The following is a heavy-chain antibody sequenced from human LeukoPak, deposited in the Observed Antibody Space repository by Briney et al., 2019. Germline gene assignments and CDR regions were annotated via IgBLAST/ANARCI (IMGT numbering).Heavy chain of an antibody. V-gene: IGHV4-39*01. Sequence: PSETLSLTCPISGGSLTTNTFYWGWIRQPPGKGLEWIGTVYYTGITHYNPSLKSRITISVDTSKNHFSLNLTSVTAADTAVYFCARHGILTAHSIIYWGQGLLVTVSS. CDR2: VYYTGIT. CDR3: ARHGILTAHSIIY. D-gene: IGHD3-9*01. J-gene: IGHJ4*02. CDR1: GGSLTTNTFY.